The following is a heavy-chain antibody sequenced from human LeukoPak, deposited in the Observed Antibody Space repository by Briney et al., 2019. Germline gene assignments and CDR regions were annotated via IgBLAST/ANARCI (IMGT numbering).Heavy chain of an antibody. V-gene: IGHV1-2*02. CDR2: IYPESGAT. CDR3: ARENLNYDGSGSYLY. J-gene: IGHJ4*02. CDR1: GYPFSGYY. Sequence: ASVQVSCKASGYPFSGYYIHWVRQGPGQGLEWLGWIYPESGATKYAQRFEGRVTLTRDTSVTTVHMELSGLRYDDSAVYYCARENLNYDGSGSYLYWGQGSQVTVSS. D-gene: IGHD3-10*01.